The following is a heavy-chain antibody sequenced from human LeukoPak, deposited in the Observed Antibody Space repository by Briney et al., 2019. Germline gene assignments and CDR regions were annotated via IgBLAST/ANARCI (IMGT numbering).Heavy chain of an antibody. J-gene: IGHJ4*02. D-gene: IGHD3-10*01. CDR2: IKQDGSEK. CDR1: GFTFTNYG. CDR3: ARMDIGLVRD. Sequence: GGSLRLSCAASGFTFTNYGMHWVRQAPGKGLEWVANIKQDGSEKYYVDSVKGRFTISRDNAKNSLSLQMNSLRAEDTAMYYCARMDIGLVRDWGQGTLVTVSS. V-gene: IGHV3-7*01.